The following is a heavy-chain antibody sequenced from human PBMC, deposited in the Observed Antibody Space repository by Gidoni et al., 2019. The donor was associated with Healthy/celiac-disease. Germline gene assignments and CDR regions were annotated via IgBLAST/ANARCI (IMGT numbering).Heavy chain of an antibody. CDR2: IYYSGST. V-gene: IGHV4-59*01. J-gene: IGHJ6*02. CDR3: ARVSYYGMDV. CDR1: GGSISSYY. Sequence: QVQLQESGTGLVKPSETLSLTCTVAGGSISSYYWSWIRQPPGKGLEWIGYIYYSGSTNYNPSLKSRVTISVDTSKNQFSLKLSAVTAADTAVYYCARVSYYGMDVWGQGTTVTVSS.